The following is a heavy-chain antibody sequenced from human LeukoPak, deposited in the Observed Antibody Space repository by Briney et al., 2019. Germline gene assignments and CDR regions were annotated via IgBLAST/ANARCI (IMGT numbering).Heavy chain of an antibody. CDR2: VSVYNVNK. V-gene: IGHV1-18*01. D-gene: IGHD2-15*01. Sequence: AASVKVSCKASGYTFTSYGISWVRQAPGQGLEWMGWVSVYNVNKNYAKKLQSRVTMTTDTITSTAYMELRSLRSDDTAVYYCAREGYCSSGTCYSGSIDYWGQGTLVTVSS. CDR3: AREGYCSSGTCYSGSIDY. J-gene: IGHJ4*02. CDR1: GYTFTSYG.